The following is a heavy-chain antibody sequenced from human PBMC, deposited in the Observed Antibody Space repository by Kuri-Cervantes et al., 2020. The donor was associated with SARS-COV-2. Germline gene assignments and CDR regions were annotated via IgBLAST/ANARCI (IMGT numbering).Heavy chain of an antibody. Sequence: ASVKVSCKASGYTFTSYGISWVRQAPGQGLEWMGWISAYSGNTNYAQKLQGRVTMTTDTSTSTAYMELRSLRSDDTAVYYCARGEGAAPDLDAFDIWGQGTMVTVSS. CDR3: ARGEGAAPDLDAFDI. CDR1: GYTFTSYG. J-gene: IGHJ3*02. D-gene: IGHD1-26*01. V-gene: IGHV1-18*01. CDR2: ISAYSGNT.